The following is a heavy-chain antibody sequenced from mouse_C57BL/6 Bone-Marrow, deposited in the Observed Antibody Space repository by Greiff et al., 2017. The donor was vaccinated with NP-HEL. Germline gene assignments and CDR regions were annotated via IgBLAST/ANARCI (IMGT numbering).Heavy chain of an antibody. J-gene: IGHJ3*01. CDR1: GYTFTGYW. CDR3: ARGGDYYGQVAY. Sequence: QVQLQQSGAELMKPGASVKLSCKATGYTFTGYWIEWVKQRPGHGLEWIGEILPGSGSTNYNEKFKGKATFTADTASNTAYMQISSLTNEDSAIYYGARGGDYYGQVAYWGQGTLVTVSA. D-gene: IGHD1-1*01. CDR2: ILPGSGST. V-gene: IGHV1-9*01.